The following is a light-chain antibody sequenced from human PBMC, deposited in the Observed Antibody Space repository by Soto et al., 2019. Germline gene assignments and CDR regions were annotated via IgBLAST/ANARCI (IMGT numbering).Light chain of an antibody. CDR1: SGYSNYK. CDR3: GADHGSGSNFVSYV. CDR2: VGTGGIVG. Sequence: QPVLTQPPSASASLGASVTLTCTLSSGYSNYKVDWYQQRPGKGPRFVMRVGTGGIVGSKGGGIPDRFSVLGSGLNRYLTFKSIQEEDGSDYHCGADHGSGSNFVSYVFGTGTQLTVL. V-gene: IGLV9-49*01. J-gene: IGLJ1*01.